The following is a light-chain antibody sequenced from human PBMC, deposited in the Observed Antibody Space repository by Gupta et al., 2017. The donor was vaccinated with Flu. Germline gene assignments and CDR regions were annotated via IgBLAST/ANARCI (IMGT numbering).Light chain of an antibody. CDR2: GAS. CDR1: QSISNTF. Sequence: EIVSTQSPATLSLSPGDRATLSCGASQSISNTFIAWYQQKPGQAPRLLIYGASTRATGIPDRFSGGGFGTHFTLTISRLESEDFAVYYCQQYGNSFTFGPGTKVDI. J-gene: IGKJ3*01. V-gene: IGKV3-20*01. CDR3: QQYGNSFT.